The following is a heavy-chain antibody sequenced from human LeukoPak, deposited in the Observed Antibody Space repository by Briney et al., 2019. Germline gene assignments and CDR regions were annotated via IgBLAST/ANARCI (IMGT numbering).Heavy chain of an antibody. D-gene: IGHD5-18*01. CDR1: GFTFSSYA. CDR3: ARGTAMATGVFDY. Sequence: GGSLRLSCAASGFTFSSYAMHWVRQAPGKGLEYLSAISSSGGSTYYANSVKGRFTISRDNSKNTLYLQMGSLRAEDMAVYYCARGTAMATGVFDYWGQGTLVTVSS. CDR2: ISSSGGST. J-gene: IGHJ4*02. V-gene: IGHV3-64*01.